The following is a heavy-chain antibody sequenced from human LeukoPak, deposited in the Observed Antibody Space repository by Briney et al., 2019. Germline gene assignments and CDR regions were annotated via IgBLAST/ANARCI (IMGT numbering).Heavy chain of an antibody. Sequence: PGGSLRLSCAASGFTVSSNYMSWVRQAPGKGLEWVSVIYSGGSTYYADSVKGRFTISRDNSKNTLYLQMNSLRAGDTAVYYCATYSLGGAFDIWGQGTMVTVSS. V-gene: IGHV3-66*01. CDR3: ATYSLGGAFDI. CDR2: IYSGGST. CDR1: GFTVSSNY. D-gene: IGHD3-10*01. J-gene: IGHJ3*02.